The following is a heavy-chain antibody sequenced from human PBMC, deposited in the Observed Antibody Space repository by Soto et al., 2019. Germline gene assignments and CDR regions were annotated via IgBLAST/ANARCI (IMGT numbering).Heavy chain of an antibody. CDR2: ISYDGSNK. J-gene: IGHJ6*03. V-gene: IGHV3-30-3*01. CDR3: ARHGIPLKPHYDFWSGSLSPDYYMDV. Sequence: GGSLRLSCAASGFTFSSYAMHWVRQAPGKGLEWVAVISYDGSNKYYADSVKGRFTISRDNSKNTLYLQMNSLRAEDTAVYYCARHGIPLKPHYDFWSGSLSPDYYMDVWGKGTTVTVSS. D-gene: IGHD3-3*01. CDR1: GFTFSSYA.